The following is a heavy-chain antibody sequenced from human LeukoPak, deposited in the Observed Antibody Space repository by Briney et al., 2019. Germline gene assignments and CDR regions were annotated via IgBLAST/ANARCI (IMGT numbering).Heavy chain of an antibody. CDR1: GFTFTKYW. D-gene: IGHD1-14*01. V-gene: IGHV3-7*01. CDR2: IKQDGTDK. CDR3: AREVWGPEY. J-gene: IGHJ4*02. Sequence: GGSLRLSCAASGFTFTKYWMTWVRQAPGKGLEWVGNIKQDGTDKNYMDSVKGRFTISRDNTKNSVYLQMSSLRAEDTAVYYCAREVWGPEYWGQGTLVTVSS.